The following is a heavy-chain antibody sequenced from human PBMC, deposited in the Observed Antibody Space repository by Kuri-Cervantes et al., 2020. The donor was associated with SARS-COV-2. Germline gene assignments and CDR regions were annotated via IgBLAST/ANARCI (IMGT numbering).Heavy chain of an antibody. CDR3: ARDTGATAEDY. CDR2: ISAYNGNT. J-gene: IGHJ4*02. V-gene: IGHV1-18*01. Sequence: ASVKVSCKASGYTFTRYGISWVRQAPGQGLEWMGWISAYNGNTNYAQKLQGRVTMTTDTSTSTDYMELRSLRSDDTAVYYCARDTGATAEDYWGQGTLVTVSS. D-gene: IGHD1-26*01. CDR1: GYTFTRYG.